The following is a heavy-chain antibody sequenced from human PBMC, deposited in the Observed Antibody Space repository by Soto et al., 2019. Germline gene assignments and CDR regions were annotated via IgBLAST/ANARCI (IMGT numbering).Heavy chain of an antibody. CDR1: GYSFTSYW. D-gene: IGHD3-9*01. J-gene: IGHJ6*02. CDR3: ARTTDEYYDILTGYYLAYYYYYRMDV. CDR2: IDPSDSYT. Sequence: GESLKISCKGSGYSFTSYWISWVRQMPGKGLEWMVRIDPSDSYTNYSPSFQGHVTISADKSISTAYLQWSSLKASDTAMYYCARTTDEYYDILTGYYLAYYYYYRMDVWGQGTTVTVSS. V-gene: IGHV5-10-1*01.